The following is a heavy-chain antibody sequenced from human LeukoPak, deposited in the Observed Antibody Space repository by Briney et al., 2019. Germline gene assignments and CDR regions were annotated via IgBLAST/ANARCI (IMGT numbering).Heavy chain of an antibody. J-gene: IGHJ4*02. CDR2: ISSSGSTI. D-gene: IGHD3-10*01. CDR3: ASLSGGSGSRQDY. CDR1: GFTFSSYE. Sequence: GGSLRLSCAASGFTFSSYEMNWVRQAPGKGLEWVSYISSSGSTIYYADSVKGRFTISRDNAKNSLYLQMNSLRAEDTAVYYCASLSGGSGSRQDYWGQGTLVTVSS. V-gene: IGHV3-48*03.